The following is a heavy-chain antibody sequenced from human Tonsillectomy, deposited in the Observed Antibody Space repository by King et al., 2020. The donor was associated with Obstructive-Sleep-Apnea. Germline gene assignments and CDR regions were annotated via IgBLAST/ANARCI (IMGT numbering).Heavy chain of an antibody. CDR3: VKGRHFYYYGIDV. J-gene: IGHJ6*02. CDR2: ITWGGGAI. D-gene: IGHD3-3*02. Sequence: VQLVESGGAVVQPGGSLRLSCAASGFTFDDYTMHWVRQAPGKGLEWVSLITWGGGAIFYADSVKGRFTISRDNTNNSLYLQMNTLRADDTALYYCVKGRHFYYYGIDVWGQGTTVTVSS. V-gene: IGHV3-43*01. CDR1: GFTFDDYT.